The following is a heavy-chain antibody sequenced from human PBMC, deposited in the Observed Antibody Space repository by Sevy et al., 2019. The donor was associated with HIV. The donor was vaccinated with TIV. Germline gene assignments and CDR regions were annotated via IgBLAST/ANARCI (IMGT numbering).Heavy chain of an antibody. J-gene: IGHJ4*02. CDR3: ARGQAVAGLFNFDY. V-gene: IGHV4-4*07. CDR2: IYTTGTT. Sequence: SESLSLSCTVSSDSTSSYYWSWIRQPAGKGLEWIGRIYTTGTTNYHPSLKSRVTMSIDTSKNQFSLKLSSVTAADTAVYYCARGQAVAGLFNFDYWGQGTLVTVSS. CDR1: SDSTSSYY. D-gene: IGHD6-13*01.